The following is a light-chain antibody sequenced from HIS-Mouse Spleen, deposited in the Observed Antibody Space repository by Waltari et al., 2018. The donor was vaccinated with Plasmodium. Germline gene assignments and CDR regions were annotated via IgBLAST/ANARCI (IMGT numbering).Light chain of an antibody. CDR2: AAS. V-gene: IGKV1-8*01. Sequence: AIRMTQSPSSFSASTGDRVPISCRASQGISSYLAWYQQKPGKAPKLLIYAASTLQSGAPSRFSGSGSGTDFTLTISCLQAEDFATYYCQQYYSYPLTFGGGTKVAIK. CDR1: QGISSY. J-gene: IGKJ4*01. CDR3: QQYYSYPLT.